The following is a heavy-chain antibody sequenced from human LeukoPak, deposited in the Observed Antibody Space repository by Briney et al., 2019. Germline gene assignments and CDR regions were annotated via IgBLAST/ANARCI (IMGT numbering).Heavy chain of an antibody. Sequence: GGSLRLSCAASGFRFVSYSMNWVRQAPGRGLEWIPYISSSSSFIHYADSVKGRFTISRDNAKNSLYLQMNSLTDEDAAVYYCARDYNYDSGASVDYWGQGTLVAVSS. J-gene: IGHJ4*02. CDR2: ISSSSSFI. CDR1: GFRFVSYS. V-gene: IGHV3-21*05. D-gene: IGHD3-22*01. CDR3: ARDYNYDSGASVDY.